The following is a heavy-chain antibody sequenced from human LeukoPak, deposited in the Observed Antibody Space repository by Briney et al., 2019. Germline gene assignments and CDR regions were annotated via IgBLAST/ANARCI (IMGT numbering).Heavy chain of an antibody. CDR3: ARQTYSHDAFDI. V-gene: IGHV4-59*08. J-gene: IGHJ3*02. CDR1: GGSINSYY. D-gene: IGHD2-15*01. CDR2: IYYSGSA. Sequence: SETLSLTCTVSGGSINSYYWSWIRRPPGKGLEWIGYIYYSGSANYNPSLKSRVTISVDTSKNQFSLKLSSVTAADTALYFCARQTYSHDAFDIWGQGTMVTVSS.